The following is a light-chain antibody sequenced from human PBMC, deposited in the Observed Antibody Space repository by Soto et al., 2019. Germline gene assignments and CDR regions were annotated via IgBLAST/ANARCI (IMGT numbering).Light chain of an antibody. Sequence: QSALTQPASVSGSPGQSITISCTGTSSDIGTFNYISWYQQHPGKAPKVMLYEVSNRPAGGSDRFSGSKSGNTASLPISGLQAEDEADYYCSTYLISSTSYVFGTGTKVTVL. J-gene: IGLJ1*01. V-gene: IGLV2-14*01. CDR1: SSDIGTFNY. CDR3: STYLISSTSYV. CDR2: EVS.